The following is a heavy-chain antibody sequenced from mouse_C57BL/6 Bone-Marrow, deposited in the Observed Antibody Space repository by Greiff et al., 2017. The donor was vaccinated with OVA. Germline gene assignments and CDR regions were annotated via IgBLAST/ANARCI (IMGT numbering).Heavy chain of an antibody. CDR2: SYPRDGST. CDR1: GYTFTSYD. V-gene: IGHV1-85*01. J-gene: IGHJ4*01. CDR3: ARCGMFYGNSDYYAMDY. D-gene: IGHD2-1*01. Sequence: VQLQQSGPELVKPGASVKLSCKASGYTFTSYDINWVKQRPGQGLEWIGWSYPRDGSTKYNEKFKGKATLTVDTSSSKAYMELHGLTSEDSAVYFCARCGMFYGNSDYYAMDYWGQGTSVTVSS.